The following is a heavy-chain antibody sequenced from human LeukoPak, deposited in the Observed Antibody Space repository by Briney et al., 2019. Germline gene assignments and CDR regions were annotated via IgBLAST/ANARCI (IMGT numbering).Heavy chain of an antibody. CDR3: ARGQLMVYANWFDP. CDR1: GFTFSSYS. J-gene: IGHJ5*02. CDR2: ISSSSSYI. V-gene: IGHV3-21*01. Sequence: GGSLRLSCAASGFTFSSYSMNWVRQAPGKGLEWVSSISSSSSYIYYADSVKGRFTISRDNAKNSLYLQMNSLRTEDTAVYYCARGQLMVYANWFDPWGQGTLVTVSS. D-gene: IGHD2-8*01.